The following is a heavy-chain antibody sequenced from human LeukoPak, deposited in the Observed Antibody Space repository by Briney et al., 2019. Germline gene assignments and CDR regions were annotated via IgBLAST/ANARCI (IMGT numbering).Heavy chain of an antibody. CDR1: GYSFTSYW. Sequence: GESLQISCKGSGYSFTSYWIGWVRQLPGRGLEWMGIIYPGDSDTRYSPSFQGQVTISADKSISTAYLQWSSLKASDTAMYYCARVPYIAAAGRYYYYGMDVWGQGTTVTVSS. J-gene: IGHJ6*02. V-gene: IGHV5-51*01. CDR2: IYPGDSDT. D-gene: IGHD6-13*01. CDR3: ARVPYIAAAGRYYYYGMDV.